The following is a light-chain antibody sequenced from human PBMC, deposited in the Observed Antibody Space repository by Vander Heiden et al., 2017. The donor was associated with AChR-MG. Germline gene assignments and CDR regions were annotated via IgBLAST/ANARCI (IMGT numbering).Light chain of an antibody. J-gene: IGKJ2*01. CDR1: ESISSW. V-gene: IGKV1-5*03. Sequence: DIQMTQSPSTLSASVGDRVTITCRASESISSWLAWYQQKPGKAPKLLIYKASSLESGVPSRFSGSGSGTEFTLTISSLQPDDFATYYCQQYNSYPGTFGQGTKLEIK. CDR3: QQYNSYPGT. CDR2: KAS.